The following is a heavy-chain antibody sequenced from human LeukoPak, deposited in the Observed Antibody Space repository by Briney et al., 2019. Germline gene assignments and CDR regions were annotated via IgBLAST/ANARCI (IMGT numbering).Heavy chain of an antibody. D-gene: IGHD3-3*01. CDR2: IYTSGST. CDR1: GGSISSYY. V-gene: IGHV4-4*07. J-gene: IGHJ3*02. Sequence: SETLSLTCTVSGGSISSYYWSWIRQPAGKGLEWIGRIYTSGSTNYNPSLKSRVTMSVDTSKNQFSLKLSSVTAADTAVYYCARDLAYDFWSGYQAYDAFDIWGQGTMVTVSS. CDR3: ARDLAYDFWSGYQAYDAFDI.